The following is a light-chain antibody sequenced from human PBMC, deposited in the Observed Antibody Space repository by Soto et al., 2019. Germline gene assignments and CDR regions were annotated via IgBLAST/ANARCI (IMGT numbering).Light chain of an antibody. CDR3: QHRVNWPT. J-gene: IGKJ4*01. CDR2: DVS. Sequence: EIVLTQSPATRSLSPGERATLSCRASQSVSNYLGWYQQKSGQAPRLLISDVSKRATGIPARFSGSGSGTDFTLTISSLEPEDFAVYYCQHRVNWPTFGGGTKVEIK. V-gene: IGKV3-11*01. CDR1: QSVSNY.